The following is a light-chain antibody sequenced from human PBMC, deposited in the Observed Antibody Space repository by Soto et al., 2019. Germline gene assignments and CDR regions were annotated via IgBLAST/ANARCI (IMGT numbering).Light chain of an antibody. CDR3: LQYGGSSPWT. Sequence: DIQMTQSPSTLSASVGDRVTITCRASRSISSWLAWYQQKPGGAPKLLVYKASSFETGVPSRFSCRGSGTEFTLFISNLHPDDFDCYYCLQYGGSSPWTFGQGTKVEIK. J-gene: IGKJ1*01. CDR2: KAS. V-gene: IGKV1-5*03. CDR1: RSISSW.